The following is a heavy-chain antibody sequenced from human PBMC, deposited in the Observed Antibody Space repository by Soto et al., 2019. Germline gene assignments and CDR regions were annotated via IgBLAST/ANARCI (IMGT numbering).Heavy chain of an antibody. CDR1: GYTFTTYG. V-gene: IGHV1-18*01. J-gene: IGHJ5*02. D-gene: IGHD2-2*01. CDR2: INTYNGIT. Sequence: ASVKVSCKASGYTFTTYGISWVRQAPGQGPERMGWINTYNGITYYAQKFQGRVTMTTDTSTTTAYMELRSLGSDDTAVYYCARDYQLPDTISNWFDPWGQGTLVTVSS. CDR3: ARDYQLPDTISNWFDP.